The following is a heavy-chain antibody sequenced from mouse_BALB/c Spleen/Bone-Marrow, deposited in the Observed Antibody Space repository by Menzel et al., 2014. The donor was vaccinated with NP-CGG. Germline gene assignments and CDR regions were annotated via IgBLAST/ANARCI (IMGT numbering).Heavy chain of an antibody. CDR1: GFNIKDTY. CDR3: ASLTGTFDY. Sequence: VQLKESGAELVKPGAPVKLSCTASGFNIKDTYIHWVKQRPEQGLEWIGRIDPANEHTKYDPNFQGKATITADTSSNTAYLQLSSLTSEDTAVYYCASLTGTFDYWGQGSTLTVSS. CDR2: IDPANEHT. J-gene: IGHJ2*01. V-gene: IGHV14-3*02. D-gene: IGHD4-1*01.